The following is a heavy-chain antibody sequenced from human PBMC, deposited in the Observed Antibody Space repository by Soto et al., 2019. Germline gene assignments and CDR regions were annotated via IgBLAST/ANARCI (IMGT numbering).Heavy chain of an antibody. J-gene: IGHJ4*02. CDR2: IYHSGST. CDR3: ARGGGYISIYSSGWFFDY. V-gene: IGHV4-30-2*01. CDR1: GGSISSGDYS. D-gene: IGHD6-19*01. Sequence: SETLSLTCAVSGGSISSGDYSWSWMRQPPGRGLEWIVYIYHSGSTYYNPSLKSRVTISVDRSKNQFSLKLSPVSDADTAVYYGARGGGYISIYSSGWFFDYWGQGTLVTVSS.